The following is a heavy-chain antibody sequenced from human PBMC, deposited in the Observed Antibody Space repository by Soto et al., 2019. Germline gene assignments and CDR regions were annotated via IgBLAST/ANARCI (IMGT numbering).Heavy chain of an antibody. V-gene: IGHV3-30*18. CDR1: GFTFSSYG. Sequence: GGSLRLSCAASGFTFSSYGMHWVRQAPGKGLEWVAVISYDGSNKYYADSVKGRFTISRDNSKNTLYLQMNSLRAEDTAVYYCAKDFSSCYYDYWGQGTLVTVSS. CDR2: ISYDGSNK. D-gene: IGHD2-15*01. J-gene: IGHJ4*02. CDR3: AKDFSSCYYDY.